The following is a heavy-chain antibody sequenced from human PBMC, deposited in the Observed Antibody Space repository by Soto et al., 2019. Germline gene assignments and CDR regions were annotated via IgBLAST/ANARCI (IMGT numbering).Heavy chain of an antibody. D-gene: IGHD3-22*01. CDR3: ARDIRYYDSSGYSDY. V-gene: IGHV1-69*13. CDR2: IIPIFGTA. J-gene: IGHJ4*02. Sequence: ASVKVSCKASGGTFSSYAISWVRQAPGQGLEWMGGIIPIFGTANYAQKFQGRVTITADESTSTAYMELSSLRSEDTAVYYCARDIRYYDSSGYSDYWGQGTLVTVSS. CDR1: GGTFSSYA.